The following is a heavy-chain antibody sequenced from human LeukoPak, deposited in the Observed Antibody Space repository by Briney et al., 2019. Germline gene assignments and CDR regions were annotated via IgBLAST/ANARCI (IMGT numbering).Heavy chain of an antibody. Sequence: GGSLRLSCEGSAFIFSGHWMNWVRQAPGKGLEWVSAISGSGGGTYYTDSVKGRFTISRDKSKNTLDLQMNSLRVEDTAVYFCARGRSSGWLNNFDYWGQGTLVTVSS. V-gene: IGHV3-23*01. CDR1: AFIFSGHW. CDR3: ARGRSSGWLNNFDY. J-gene: IGHJ4*02. CDR2: ISGSGGGT. D-gene: IGHD6-19*01.